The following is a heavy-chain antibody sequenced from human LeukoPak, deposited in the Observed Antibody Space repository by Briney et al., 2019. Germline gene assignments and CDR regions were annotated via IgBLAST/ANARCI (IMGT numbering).Heavy chain of an antibody. Sequence: GGSLRLSCAASGSTFSYYTMNWVRQAPGKGLEWVSYISSSGTYYADSVKGRFTISRDNAKNSLYLQMNSLRDEDTAVYYCATDKNWAFDIWGQGTVVTVSS. J-gene: IGHJ3*02. CDR2: ISSSGT. CDR1: GSTFSYYT. CDR3: ATDKNWAFDI. V-gene: IGHV3-48*02.